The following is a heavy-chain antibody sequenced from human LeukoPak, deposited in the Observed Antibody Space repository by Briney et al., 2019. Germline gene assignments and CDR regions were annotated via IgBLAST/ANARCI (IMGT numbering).Heavy chain of an antibody. V-gene: IGHV4-59*01. CDR1: DDSITIYY. J-gene: IGHJ2*01. CDR2: IDHTGTT. CDR3: ARGSTYWYFDL. Sequence: SETLSLTCSVSDDSITIYYWTWIRQPPGKGLEWIGYIDHTGTTNYNPSLISRVTISRDTSKNHFSLQLSSVTAADTAVYYCARGSTYWYFDLWGRGTLVTVSS.